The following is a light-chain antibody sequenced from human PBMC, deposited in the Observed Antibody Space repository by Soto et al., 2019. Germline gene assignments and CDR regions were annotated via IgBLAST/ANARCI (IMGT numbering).Light chain of an antibody. J-gene: IGKJ1*01. V-gene: IGKV3-11*01. CDR1: QSVSSY. Sequence: EIVLTQSPATLSLSPGERATLSCRASQSVSSYLAWYQQKPGQAPRLLIYDASNRATGIPARFSGSGSGTDFTLTISRLEPEDFAVYYCQQRSNWPPLTFGQGTKVEIK. CDR3: QQRSNWPPLT. CDR2: DAS.